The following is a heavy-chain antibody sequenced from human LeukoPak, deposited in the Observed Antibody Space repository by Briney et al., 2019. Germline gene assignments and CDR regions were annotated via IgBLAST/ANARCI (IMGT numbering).Heavy chain of an antibody. V-gene: IGHV3-21*01. J-gene: IGHJ5*02. CDR3: ARDDAPRSGSKFDP. Sequence: PGGSLRLSCAASEFTFSSYSMNWVRQAPGKGLEWVSSISSSSSYIYYADSVKGRFTISRDNAKNSLYLQMNSLRAEDTAVYYCARDDAPRSGSKFDPWGQGTLVTVSS. D-gene: IGHD3-22*01. CDR2: ISSSSSYI. CDR1: EFTFSSYS.